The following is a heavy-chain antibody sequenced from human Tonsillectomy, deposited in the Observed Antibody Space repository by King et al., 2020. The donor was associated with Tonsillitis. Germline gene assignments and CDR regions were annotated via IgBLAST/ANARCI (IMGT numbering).Heavy chain of an antibody. V-gene: IGHV5-51*01. D-gene: IGHD5-12*01. Sequence: QLVQSGAEVKKPGESLKISCKGSGYSFTSYWIGWVRQMPGKGLEWMGIIYPGDSDTRYSPSFQGQVTISADKSISTAYLQWRSLKASDTAMYYCARLGGYSGYALGYYYGMGVWGQGTTVTVSS. J-gene: IGHJ6*02. CDR2: IYPGDSDT. CDR1: GYSFTSYW. CDR3: ARLGGYSGYALGYYYGMGV.